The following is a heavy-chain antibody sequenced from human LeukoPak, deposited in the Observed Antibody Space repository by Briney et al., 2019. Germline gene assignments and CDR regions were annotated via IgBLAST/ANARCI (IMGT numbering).Heavy chain of an antibody. D-gene: IGHD5-24*01. CDR1: GYTFTGYY. CDR3: AGETGRDGYSFVDY. CDR2: INPNSGGT. V-gene: IGHV1-2*06. J-gene: IGHJ4*02. Sequence: ASVKVSCKASGYTFTGYYMHWVRQAPGQGLEWMGRINPNSGGTNYAQKFQGRVTMTRDTSISTAYMELSRLRSDDTAVYYCAGETGRDGYSFVDYWGQGTLVTVSS.